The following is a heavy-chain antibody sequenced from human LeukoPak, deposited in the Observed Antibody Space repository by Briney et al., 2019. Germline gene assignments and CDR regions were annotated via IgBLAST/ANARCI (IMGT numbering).Heavy chain of an antibody. Sequence: ASVKVSCKASGYTFTGHYIHWVRQAPGQGLEWMGWVNPTSGGTNYAQKFQGRVTMTRDTSISTAYMELSRLRSDDTAVYYCARVYYYYDSSGILTLYFDYWGQGTLVTVSS. D-gene: IGHD3-22*01. CDR1: GYTFTGHY. CDR3: ARVYYYYDSSGILTLYFDY. J-gene: IGHJ4*02. V-gene: IGHV1-2*02. CDR2: VNPTSGGT.